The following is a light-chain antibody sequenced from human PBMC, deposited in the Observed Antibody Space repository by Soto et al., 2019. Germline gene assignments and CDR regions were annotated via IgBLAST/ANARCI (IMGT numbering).Light chain of an antibody. CDR2: DAS. V-gene: IGKV3-11*01. CDR1: QSVSTY. J-gene: IGKJ2*01. CDR3: QHRSNWRFT. Sequence: EIVWTQAPATLSLSPGESATLSCRARQSVSTYLAWYPQKPCQAPSPLIYDASTRATGIPARFSGSGSGTDFTLTISRREPEDFALYYCQHRSNWRFTFGQGTKLESK.